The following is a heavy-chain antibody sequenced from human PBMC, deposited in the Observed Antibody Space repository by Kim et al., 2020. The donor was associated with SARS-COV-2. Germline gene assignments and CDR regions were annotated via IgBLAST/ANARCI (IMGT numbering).Heavy chain of an antibody. CDR3: ARDSGRFGVRQKGAYGMDV. Sequence: GGSLRLSCAASGFTFSSYWMSWVRQAPGKGLEWVANIKQDGSEKYYVDSVKGRFTISRDNAKNSLYLQMNSLRAEDTAVYYCARDSGRFGVRQKGAYGMDVGGQGTTVTSSS. CDR2: IKQDGSEK. V-gene: IGHV3-7*01. J-gene: IGHJ6*02. D-gene: IGHD3-10*01. CDR1: GFTFSSYW.